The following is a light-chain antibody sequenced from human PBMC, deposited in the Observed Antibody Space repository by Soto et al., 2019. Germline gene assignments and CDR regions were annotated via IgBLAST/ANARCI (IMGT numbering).Light chain of an antibody. CDR1: SSDVGGYNY. CDR3: SSYISDNTYV. CDR2: EVR. V-gene: IGLV2-14*01. J-gene: IGLJ1*01. Sequence: QSVLTQPASVSGSPGQSITISCTGTSSDVGGYNYVSWYQQHPGKAPKLMIYEVRNRPSGVSNRFSGSKSGNTASLTVSGLQAEDEADYHCSSYISDNTYVFGTGTKVTV.